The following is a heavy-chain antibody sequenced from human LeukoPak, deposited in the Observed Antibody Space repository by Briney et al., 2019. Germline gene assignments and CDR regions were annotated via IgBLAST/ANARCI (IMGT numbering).Heavy chain of an antibody. D-gene: IGHD3-3*01. J-gene: IGHJ4*02. CDR2: IYISGST. V-gene: IGHV4-61*02. CDR3: ARADFWSGDTDY. CDR1: GGSISSGSYY. Sequence: SETLSLTCTVSGGSISSGSYYWSWIRQPAGKGLEWIGRIYISGSTNYNPSLKSRVTISVDTSKNQFSLKLSSVTAADTAVYYCARADFWSGDTDYWGQGTLVTVSS.